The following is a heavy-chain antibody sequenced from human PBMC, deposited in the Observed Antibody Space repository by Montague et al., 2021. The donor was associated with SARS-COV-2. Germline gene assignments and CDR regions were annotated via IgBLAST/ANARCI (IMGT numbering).Heavy chain of an antibody. V-gene: IGHV4-4*08. Sequence: SETLSLTCTVSGGSITNYYWNWIRQPPGKGLEWIGYIFPSGSTKYNPSLKSRVTMSVDTSKNQFSLKLFSVTTADTALYYCARLASERHCSVATCSPYWGQGALVTVSS. D-gene: IGHD2-2*01. CDR1: GGSITNYY. CDR3: ARLASERHCSVATCSPY. J-gene: IGHJ4*02. CDR2: IFPSGST.